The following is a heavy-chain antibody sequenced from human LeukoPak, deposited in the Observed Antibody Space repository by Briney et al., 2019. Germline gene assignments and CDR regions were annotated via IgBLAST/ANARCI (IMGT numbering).Heavy chain of an antibody. CDR1: GGSIGSDY. J-gene: IGHJ4*02. D-gene: IGHD6-19*01. CDR3: AKYGNSGWVIDN. CDR2: IYYTGGT. V-gene: IGHV4-59*08. Sequence: PSETLSLTCTVSGGSIGSDYWTWIRQPPGKGLEYIGYIYYTGGTNYNPSLKRRGTISVDTSKHQFSLKLSSVTAADTAVYFCAKYGNSGWVIDNWGQGTLVTVSS.